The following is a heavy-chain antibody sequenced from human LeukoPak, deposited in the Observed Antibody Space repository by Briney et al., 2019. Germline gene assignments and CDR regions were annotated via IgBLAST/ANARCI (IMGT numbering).Heavy chain of an antibody. Sequence: SGTLSLSCGVSGGSIDITNYWSWVRQAPGKGLEWIGEISHSGTTNYNPSLRSRVTMFLDRANNQFSLSLTSVTAADSAVYYCTRENRPFCPFAYWGQGVLVTVSS. CDR1: GGSIDITNY. CDR3: TRENRPFCPFAY. J-gene: IGHJ4*02. V-gene: IGHV4-4*02. D-gene: IGHD2/OR15-2a*01. CDR2: ISHSGTT.